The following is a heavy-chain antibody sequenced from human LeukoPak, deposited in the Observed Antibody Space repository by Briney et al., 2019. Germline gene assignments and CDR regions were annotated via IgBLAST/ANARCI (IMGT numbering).Heavy chain of an antibody. J-gene: IGHJ4*02. V-gene: IGHV4-38-2*01. D-gene: IGHD2-15*01. CDR3: ARWVAAYFDFDY. Sequence: PAETLSLTCAVSGYSISSGYYWGWIRQPPGKGLEWIGSIYYSGSTYYNPYLKSRVCISVDTSKMQFSMKVSSVTAADTAVYDCARWVAAYFDFDYWGQGTLVTVSS. CDR2: IYYSGST. CDR1: GYSISSGYY.